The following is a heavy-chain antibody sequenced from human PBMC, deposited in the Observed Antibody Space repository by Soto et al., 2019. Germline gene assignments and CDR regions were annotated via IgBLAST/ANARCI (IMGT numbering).Heavy chain of an antibody. Sequence: QVQLVESGGGVVQPGRSLRLSCAASGFTFSSYAMHWVRQAPGKGLEWVAVISYDGSNKYYAYSVKGRFTISRDNSKNTLYLQMNSLRAEDTAVYYCAREYCCSSDAFDIWGQGTMVTVSS. CDR3: AREYCCSSDAFDI. J-gene: IGHJ3*02. CDR2: ISYDGSNK. CDR1: GFTFSSYA. D-gene: IGHD3-10*01. V-gene: IGHV3-30-3*01.